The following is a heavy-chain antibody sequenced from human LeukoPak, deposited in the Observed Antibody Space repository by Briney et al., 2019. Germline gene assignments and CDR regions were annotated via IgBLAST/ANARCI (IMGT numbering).Heavy chain of an antibody. J-gene: IGHJ6*02. Sequence: GSLRLSCAASGFTFSSYAMSWVRQAPGKGLEWVSAISGSGGSTYYADSVKGRFTISRDNSKNTLYLQMNSLRAEDTAVYYCAKSGKNDILTGYYKASRPYYYYYGMDVWGQGTTVTVSS. CDR3: AKSGKNDILTGYYKASRPYYYYYGMDV. V-gene: IGHV3-23*01. CDR1: GFTFSSYA. D-gene: IGHD3-9*01. CDR2: ISGSGGST.